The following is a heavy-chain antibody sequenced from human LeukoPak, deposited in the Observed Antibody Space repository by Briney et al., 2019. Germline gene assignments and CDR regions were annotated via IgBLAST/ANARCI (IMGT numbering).Heavy chain of an antibody. V-gene: IGHV1-46*01. CDR2: ISPSGGST. J-gene: IGHJ4*02. Sequence: GASVKVSCKAFGYTFTSNYMHWVRQAPGQGPEWMGVISPSGGSTTYAQKFQGRVTMTEDTSTDTAYMELSSLRSEDTAVYYCATAPSLSGSYYRLLNYWGQGTLVTVSS. CDR3: ATAPSLSGSYYRLLNY. CDR1: GYTFTSNY. D-gene: IGHD1-26*01.